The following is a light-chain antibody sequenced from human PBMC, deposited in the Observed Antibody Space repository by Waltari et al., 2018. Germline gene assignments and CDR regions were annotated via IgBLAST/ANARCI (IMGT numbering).Light chain of an antibody. CDR1: QSVRVY. Sequence: EIALTQSPAPLSLSPGERATLSCRASQSVRVYLALYQRQPGQAPRLLIYDTSTRASGTPDRFSGSGSGTDFSLSISSLEPEDFAVYYCQQRHNWPLTFGGGTKVEIK. CDR2: DTS. V-gene: IGKV3-11*01. J-gene: IGKJ4*01. CDR3: QQRHNWPLT.